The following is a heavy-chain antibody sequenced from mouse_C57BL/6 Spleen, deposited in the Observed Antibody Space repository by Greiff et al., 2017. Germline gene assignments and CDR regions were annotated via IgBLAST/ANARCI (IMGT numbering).Heavy chain of an antibody. CDR1: GFTFSSYA. CDR3: TRDDDSDY. CDR2: ISSGGDYI. D-gene: IGHD2-3*01. J-gene: IGHJ2*01. Sequence: DVKLVESGAGLVKPGGSLKLSCAASGFTFSSYAMSWVRQTPEKRLEWVAYISSGGDYIYYADTVKGRFTISRDNARNTQYLQMSSLKSEDTAMYYCTRDDDSDYWGQGTTLTVSS. V-gene: IGHV5-9-1*02.